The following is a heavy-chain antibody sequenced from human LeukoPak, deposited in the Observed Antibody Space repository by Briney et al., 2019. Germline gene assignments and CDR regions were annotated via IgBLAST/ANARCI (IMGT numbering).Heavy chain of an antibody. V-gene: IGHV4-39*01. Sequence: PSETLSLTCTVSGGSISSSSYYWGWIRQPPGKGLEWIGSIYYSGSTYYNPSLKSRVTISVDTSKNQFSLKLSSVTAADTAVYYCARHRQGSPGVDGDYVGNWFDPWGQGTLVTVSS. CDR3: ARHRQGSPGVDGDYVGNWFDP. D-gene: IGHD4-17*01. CDR1: GGSISSSSYY. J-gene: IGHJ5*02. CDR2: IYYSGST.